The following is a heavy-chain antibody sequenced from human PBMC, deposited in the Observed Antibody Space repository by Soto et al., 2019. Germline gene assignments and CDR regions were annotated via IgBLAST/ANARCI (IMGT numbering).Heavy chain of an antibody. D-gene: IGHD2-8*01. J-gene: IGHJ6*02. Sequence: PSVKVSCKASGYTFTSYGISWVRQAPGQGLEWMGWISAYNGNTNYAQKLQGRVTMTTDTSTSTAYMELRSLRSDDTAVYYCARDRALGYCTNGVCYDYYYYGMDVWGQGTTVTVSS. CDR1: GYTFTSYG. V-gene: IGHV1-18*01. CDR3: ARDRALGYCTNGVCYDYYYYGMDV. CDR2: ISAYNGNT.